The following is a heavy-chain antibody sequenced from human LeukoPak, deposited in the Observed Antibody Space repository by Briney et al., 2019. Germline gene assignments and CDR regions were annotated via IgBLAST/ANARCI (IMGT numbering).Heavy chain of an antibody. J-gene: IGHJ4*02. CDR3: AKRAGSAWSAGV. CDR2: IRNDASKT. D-gene: IGHD3-10*01. CDR1: GFGFSSFG. Sequence: GGSLRLSCAASGFGFSSFGMHRVRQAPDKGLDWVADIRNDASKTYYAESVKGRFTISRDNSKNMVFLQMNSLRSEDTALYYCAKRAGSAWSAGVWGQGTLVTVSS. V-gene: IGHV3-30*02.